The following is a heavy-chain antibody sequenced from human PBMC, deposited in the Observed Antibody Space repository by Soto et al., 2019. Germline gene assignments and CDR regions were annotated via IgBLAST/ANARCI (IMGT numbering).Heavy chain of an antibody. J-gene: IGHJ4*02. CDR2: VNPNNGDT. CDR3: ANVSRKGSAIDFDY. D-gene: IGHD3-10*01. CDR1: GYTFSNYD. Sequence: QVQLVQSGAELKKPGASVKVSCKASGYTFSNYDMNWVLQATGQGPERIGWVNPNNGDTGYAQKFQGRVTLTTHISTTTAYMELTSLRSEDTAIYYCANVSRKGSAIDFDYWGQGTLITVSS. V-gene: IGHV1-8*01.